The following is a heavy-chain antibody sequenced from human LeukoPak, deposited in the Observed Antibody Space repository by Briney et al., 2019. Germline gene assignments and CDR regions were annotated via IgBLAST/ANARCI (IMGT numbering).Heavy chain of an antibody. V-gene: IGHV3-7*03. CDR3: ARAAGDYGGAFDI. CDR1: GFTFSSYW. Sequence: GGSLRLSCAASGFTFSSYWMSWVRQAPGKGLEWVANIKQDGSEKYYVDSVKGRFTTSRDNAKNSLYLQMNSLRAEDTAVYYCARAAGDYGGAFDIWGQGTMVTVSS. CDR2: IKQDGSEK. J-gene: IGHJ3*02. D-gene: IGHD4-17*01.